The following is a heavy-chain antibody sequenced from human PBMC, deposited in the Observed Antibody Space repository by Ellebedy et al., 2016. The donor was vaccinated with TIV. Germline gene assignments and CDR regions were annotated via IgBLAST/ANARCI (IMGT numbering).Heavy chain of an antibody. CDR3: ARPLKASSGYWQLCGMDV. V-gene: IGHV5-10-1*01. J-gene: IGHJ6*02. Sequence: GESLKISXKGSGYSFTSYWISWVRQMPGKGLEWMGRIDPSDSYTNYSPSFQGHVTISADKSISTAYLQWSSLKASDTAMYYCARPLKASSGYWQLCGMDVWGQGTTVTVSS. CDR1: GYSFTSYW. CDR2: IDPSDSYT. D-gene: IGHD3-22*01.